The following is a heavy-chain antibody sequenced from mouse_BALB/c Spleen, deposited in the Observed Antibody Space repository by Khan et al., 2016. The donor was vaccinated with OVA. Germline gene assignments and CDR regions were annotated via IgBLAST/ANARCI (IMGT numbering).Heavy chain of an antibody. CDR3: TRYNDYGSSLNAVDY. CDR2: IALGSGST. Sequence: DLVMPGAAVTLSCKASGYTFTSYWINWIKQRPGQGLEWLGRIALGSGSTSSNDMFKGKATLTVDASSRTAYIQHSSLSSEDSVVYCCTRYNDYGSSLNAVDYWGQGTSVTVSS. V-gene: IGHV1S41*01. CDR1: GYTFTSYW. J-gene: IGHJ4*01. D-gene: IGHD1-1*01.